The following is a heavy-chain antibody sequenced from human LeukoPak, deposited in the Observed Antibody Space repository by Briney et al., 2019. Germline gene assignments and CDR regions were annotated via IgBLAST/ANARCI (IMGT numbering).Heavy chain of an antibody. J-gene: IGHJ6*03. D-gene: IGHD3-10*01. V-gene: IGHV1-18*01. CDR2: ISAYNGNT. CDR3: ARYGSGSYYSYYYYYMDV. CDR1: GYTFTSYG. Sequence: ASVKVSCXASGYTFTSYGISWVRQAPGQGLECMGWISAYNGNTNYAQKFQGRVTMTTDTSTSTAYMELRSLRSDDTAVYYCARYGSGSYYSYYYYYMDVWGKRTTVTVSS.